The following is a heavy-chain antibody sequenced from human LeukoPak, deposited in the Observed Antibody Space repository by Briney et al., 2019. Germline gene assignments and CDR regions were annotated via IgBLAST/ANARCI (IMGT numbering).Heavy chain of an antibody. V-gene: IGHV3-66*02. Sequence: PGGSLRLSCAASGFTFSAYGMNWVRQAPGKGLEWVSVIYSGGSTYYADSVKGRFTISRDNSKNTLYLQMNSLRAEDTAVYYCARLFQGYGDYWGQGTLVTVSS. D-gene: IGHD5-12*01. J-gene: IGHJ4*02. CDR2: IYSGGST. CDR3: ARLFQGYGDY. CDR1: GFTFSAYG.